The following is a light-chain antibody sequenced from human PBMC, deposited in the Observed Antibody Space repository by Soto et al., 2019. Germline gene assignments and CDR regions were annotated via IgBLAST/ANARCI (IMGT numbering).Light chain of an antibody. CDR1: QSLSNN. Sequence: EIAMTQSPATLSVSPGERATLSCRASQSLSNNLAWYQQKPGQAPRLLIYGASTRATGIPARFSGSGSGTEFTLTISSLQSEDFAVYFCQQYNDWSWTFGQGTKVEIK. J-gene: IGKJ1*01. CDR2: GAS. V-gene: IGKV3-15*01. CDR3: QQYNDWSWT.